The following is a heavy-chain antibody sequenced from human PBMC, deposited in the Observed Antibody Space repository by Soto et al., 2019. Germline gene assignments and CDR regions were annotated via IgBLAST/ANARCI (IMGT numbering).Heavy chain of an antibody. Sequence: TLSLTCTVSGGSISSGGYYWSWIRQHPGKGLEWIGYIYYSGCTYYNPSLKSRVTISVDTSKNQFSLKLSSVTAADTAVYYCAGGYDSSGYPYFDYWGQGTLVTVSS. V-gene: IGHV4-31*03. D-gene: IGHD3-22*01. CDR2: IYYSGCT. J-gene: IGHJ4*02. CDR1: GGSISSGGYY. CDR3: AGGYDSSGYPYFDY.